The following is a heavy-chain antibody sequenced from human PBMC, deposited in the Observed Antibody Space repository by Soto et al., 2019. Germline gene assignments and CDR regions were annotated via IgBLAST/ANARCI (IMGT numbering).Heavy chain of an antibody. Sequence: SETLSLTCTVSGGSISSSSYYWGWIRQPPGKGLEWIGGIYYSGSTYYNPSLKSRVTISVDTSKNQFSLKLSSVTAADTAVYYCARGRRISSNGDYIVGWFDPWGQGTLVTVSS. CDR3: ARGRRISSNGDYIVGWFDP. J-gene: IGHJ5*02. D-gene: IGHD4-17*01. CDR2: IYYSGST. V-gene: IGHV4-39*01. CDR1: GGSISSSSYY.